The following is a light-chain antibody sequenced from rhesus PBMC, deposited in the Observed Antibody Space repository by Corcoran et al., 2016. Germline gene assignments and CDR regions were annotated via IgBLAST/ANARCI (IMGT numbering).Light chain of an antibody. CDR1: QSISSW. V-gene: IGKV1-16*01. Sequence: DIQMTQSPSSLSASVGDKVTITCQASQSISSWLAWYQKKPGKAPKALIYKASSLESGVPSRFSGSGSGTDFTLPLSSLQPDDFATYYCQLYNSAPLTFGGGTTVEIK. CDR2: KAS. J-gene: IGKJ4*01. CDR3: QLYNSAPLT.